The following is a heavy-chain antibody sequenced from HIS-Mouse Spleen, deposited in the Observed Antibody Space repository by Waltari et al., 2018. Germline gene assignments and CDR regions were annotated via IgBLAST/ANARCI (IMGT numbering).Heavy chain of an antibody. J-gene: IGHJ4*02. CDR2: RNPNSGNT. V-gene: IGHV1-8*01. CDR3: ARGHDYSNYFDY. Sequence: QVQLVQSGAEVKKPGASVKVSCKASGYTFTSYDIHWVRQATGQGLEWRGWRNPNSGNTGYAQKFQGRVTMTRNTSISTAYMELSSLRSEDTAVYYCARGHDYSNYFDYWGQGTLVTVSS. D-gene: IGHD4-4*01. CDR1: GYTFTSYD.